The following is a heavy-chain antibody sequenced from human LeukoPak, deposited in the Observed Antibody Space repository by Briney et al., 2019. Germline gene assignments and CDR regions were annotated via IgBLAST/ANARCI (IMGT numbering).Heavy chain of an antibody. V-gene: IGHV4-34*01. CDR1: GGSFSGYY. Sequence: SETLSLTCAVYGGSFSGYYWSWIRQPPGKGLEWIGEINHSGSTNYNPSLKSRVTISVDTSKNQFPLKLSSVTAADTAVYYCARDMVRGNNDYWGQGTLVTVSS. D-gene: IGHD3-10*01. CDR3: ARDMVRGNNDY. CDR2: INHSGST. J-gene: IGHJ4*02.